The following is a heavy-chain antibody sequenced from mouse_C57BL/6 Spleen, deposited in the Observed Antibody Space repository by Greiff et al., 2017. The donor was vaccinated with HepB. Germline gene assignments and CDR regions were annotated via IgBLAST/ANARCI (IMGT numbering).Heavy chain of an antibody. V-gene: IGHV1-82*01. D-gene: IGHD2-4*01. Sequence: VQLQQSGPELVKPGASVKISCKASGYAFSSSWMNWVKQRPGKGLEWIGRIYPGDGDTNYNGKFKGKATLTADKSSSTAYMQLSSLTSEDSAVYFCARTYYYLYAMDYWGQGTSVTVSS. J-gene: IGHJ4*01. CDR3: ARTYYYLYAMDY. CDR2: IYPGDGDT. CDR1: GYAFSSSW.